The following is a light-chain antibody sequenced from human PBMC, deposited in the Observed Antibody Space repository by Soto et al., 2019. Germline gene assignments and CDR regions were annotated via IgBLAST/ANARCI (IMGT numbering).Light chain of an antibody. Sequence: EIVLTRSPGTVSLSPGEIASLSFRASQSVSSSSLAWYQQNPGQAPRLLIYEASSRATGIPDRFSGSGSGTDFTLTISRLEPEDFAVYYCQQYRTFGQGTKVDI. J-gene: IGKJ1*01. V-gene: IGKV3-20*01. CDR3: QQYRT. CDR1: QSVSSSS. CDR2: EAS.